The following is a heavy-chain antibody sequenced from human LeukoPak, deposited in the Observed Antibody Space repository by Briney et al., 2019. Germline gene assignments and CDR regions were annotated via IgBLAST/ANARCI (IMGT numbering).Heavy chain of an antibody. Sequence: ASVTVSCKASGGTFSSYAISWVRQAPGQGLEWMGRIIPILGIANYAQKFQGRVTITADKSTSTAYMELSSLRSEDTAVYYCASQTWGRDGYNHGFDYWGQGTLVTVSS. CDR2: IIPILGIA. CDR1: GGTFSSYA. CDR3: ASQTWGRDGYNHGFDY. D-gene: IGHD5-24*01. V-gene: IGHV1-69*04. J-gene: IGHJ4*02.